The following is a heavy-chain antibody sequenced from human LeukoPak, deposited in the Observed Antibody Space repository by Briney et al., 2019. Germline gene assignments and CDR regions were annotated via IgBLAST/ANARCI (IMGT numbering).Heavy chain of an antibody. CDR3: VRGVTATHYFDY. Sequence: SQTLSLTCTVSGGSISSGDYYWSWIRQPPGKGLEWIGYIYYSGSTYYNPSLKSRVTISVDTSKNQFSLKLSSVTAADTAVYYCVRGVTATHYFDYWGQGTLVTVSS. D-gene: IGHD2-21*02. J-gene: IGHJ4*02. CDR1: GGSISSGDYY. CDR2: IYYSGST. V-gene: IGHV4-30-4*01.